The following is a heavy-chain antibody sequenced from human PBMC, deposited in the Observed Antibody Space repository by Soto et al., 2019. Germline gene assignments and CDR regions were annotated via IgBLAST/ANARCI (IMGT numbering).Heavy chain of an antibody. CDR3: ARGRPLYVDL. CDR2: LSASGRT. Sequence: SETLSLTCAISGDSIGSFYWSLIRQPAGKGLESLGRLSASGRTNYSPSLQSRVTMSLDRSKNRFSPRLTSVSAADTAVYFCARGRPLYVDLWGRGTLVTVSS. V-gene: IGHV4-4*07. CDR1: GDSIGSFY. J-gene: IGHJ2*01.